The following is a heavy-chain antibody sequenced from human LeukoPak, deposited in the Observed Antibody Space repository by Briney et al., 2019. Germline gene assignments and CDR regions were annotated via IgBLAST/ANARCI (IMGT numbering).Heavy chain of an antibody. J-gene: IGHJ5*02. V-gene: IGHV1-2*02. CDR3: APSRDSGYLDP. Sequence: ASVKVSCKASGYSFTAYYMHWVRQAPGQGLEWMGWINPNSGGTNYAQKFQGRVTMTRDTSISTAYMELSRLRSDDTAVYYCAPSRDSGYLDPWGQGTLVTVSS. CDR1: GYSFTAYY. D-gene: IGHD5-12*01. CDR2: INPNSGGT.